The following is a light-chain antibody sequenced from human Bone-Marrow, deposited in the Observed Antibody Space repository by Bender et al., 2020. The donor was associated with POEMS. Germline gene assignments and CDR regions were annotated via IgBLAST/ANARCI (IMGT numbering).Light chain of an antibody. V-gene: IGLV2-23*02. Sequence: QSALAQPPSASGSPGQSVTISCTGTSSDVGSSNYVSWYQQPPGAAPNLLIYQVTDRPSGVSNRFSGSKSGSTASLTISGLQADDESVYYCCSYAGSGTWVFGGGTKLTVL. CDR3: CSYAGSGTWV. J-gene: IGLJ3*02. CDR2: QVT. CDR1: SSDVGSSNY.